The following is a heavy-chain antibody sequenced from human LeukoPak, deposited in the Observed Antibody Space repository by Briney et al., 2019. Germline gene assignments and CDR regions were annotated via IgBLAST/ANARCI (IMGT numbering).Heavy chain of an antibody. V-gene: IGHV3-72*01. CDR2: ARNKANTYAT. CDR1: GFTFSDHY. J-gene: IGHJ3*02. CDR3: ARVRYCSSTTCRGAFDI. Sequence: GGSLRLSCAVSGFTFSDHYMDWVRQAPGKGLEWVGRARNKANTYATEYAASVKGRFTISRDDSENSLYLQMKSLKTEDTAVYYCARVRYCSSTTCRGAFDIWGQGTMVTVSS. D-gene: IGHD2-2*01.